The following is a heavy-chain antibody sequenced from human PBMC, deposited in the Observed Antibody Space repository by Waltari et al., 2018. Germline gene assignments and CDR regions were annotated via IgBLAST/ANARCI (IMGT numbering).Heavy chain of an antibody. CDR1: GFTFSSYG. V-gene: IGHV3-30*02. J-gene: IGHJ4*02. CDR3: AKEGAYGDYFDY. Sequence: QVQLVESGGGVVQPGGSLRLSCEASGFTFSSYGMPWVRQAPCKGREWVAFIRYDGSNKYYADSVKGRFTISRDNSKNTLYLQMNSLRAEDTAVYYCAKEGAYGDYFDYWGQGTLVTVSS. D-gene: IGHD4-17*01. CDR2: IRYDGSNK.